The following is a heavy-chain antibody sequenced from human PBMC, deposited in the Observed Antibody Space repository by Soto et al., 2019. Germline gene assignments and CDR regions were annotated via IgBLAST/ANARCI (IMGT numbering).Heavy chain of an antibody. D-gene: IGHD6-13*01. J-gene: IGHJ4*02. CDR2: ISYDGSNK. CDR1: GFTFSSYG. V-gene: IGHV3-30*18. Sequence: PGGSLRLSCAASGFTFSSYGVHWVRQAPGKGLEWVAVISYDGSNKYYADSVKGRFTISRDNSKNTLYLQMNSLRAEDTAVYYCAKDGGGYSSSWYDKPFDYWGQGTLVTVSS. CDR3: AKDGGGYSSSWYDKPFDY.